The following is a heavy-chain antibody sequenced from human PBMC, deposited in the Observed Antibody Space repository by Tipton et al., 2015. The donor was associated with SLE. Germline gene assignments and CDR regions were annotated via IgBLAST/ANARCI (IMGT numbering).Heavy chain of an antibody. CDR1: GFTFSDYY. V-gene: IGHV3-53*04. CDR2: IYSGGST. Sequence: SLRLSCAASGFTFSDYYMSWIRQAPGKGLEWVSVIYSGGSTYYADSVKGRFTISRHNSKNTLYLQMNSLRAEDTAVYYCASAPASSIAAPWSQGTLVTVSS. J-gene: IGHJ5*02. D-gene: IGHD6-6*01. CDR3: ASAPASSIAAP.